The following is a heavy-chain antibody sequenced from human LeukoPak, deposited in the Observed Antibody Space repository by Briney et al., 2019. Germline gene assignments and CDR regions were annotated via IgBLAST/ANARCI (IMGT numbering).Heavy chain of an antibody. V-gene: IGHV3-74*01. J-gene: IGHJ4*02. CDR2: INSDGSNT. CDR1: GFTFSSYW. CDR3: ARVRDISGHWGFLDY. Sequence: GGSLRLSCAASGFTFSSYWMHWVRQAPGKGLVWVSRINSDGSNTNYADSVKGRFTISRDNAKNTLYLQMNSLRAEDTAVFYCARVRDISGHWGFLDYWGQGTLVSVSS. D-gene: IGHD6-19*01.